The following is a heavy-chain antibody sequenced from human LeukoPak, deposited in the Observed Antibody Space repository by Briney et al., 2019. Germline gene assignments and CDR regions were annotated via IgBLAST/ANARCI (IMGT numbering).Heavy chain of an antibody. J-gene: IGHJ4*02. CDR2: IKEDGSEK. V-gene: IGHV3-7*01. CDR1: GFTFSNYW. Sequence: GGSLRLSCAASGFTFSNYWTSWVRQAPGKGLEWVASIKEDGSEKDYVDSVKGRFTISRDNAKNSLFLQMDSLRADDTAVYYCASDPFWGAYYWENWGQGTLVSVSS. CDR3: ASDPFWGAYYWEN. D-gene: IGHD3-3*01.